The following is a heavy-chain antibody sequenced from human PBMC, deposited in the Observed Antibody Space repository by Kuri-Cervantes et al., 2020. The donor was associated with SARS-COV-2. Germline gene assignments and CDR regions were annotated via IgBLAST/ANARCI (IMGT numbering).Heavy chain of an antibody. J-gene: IGHJ6*02. D-gene: IGHD3-10*01. CDR1: GGSFSGYY. V-gene: IGHV4-34*01. Sequence: SQTLSLTGAVYGGSFSGYYWSWNRQPPGKGLEWIGEINHSGSTNYNPSLKSRVTISVDTSKNQFSLKLSSVTAADTAVYYCARTNRGRYYYYYGMDVWGQGTTVTVSS. CDR2: INHSGST. CDR3: ARTNRGRYYYYYGMDV.